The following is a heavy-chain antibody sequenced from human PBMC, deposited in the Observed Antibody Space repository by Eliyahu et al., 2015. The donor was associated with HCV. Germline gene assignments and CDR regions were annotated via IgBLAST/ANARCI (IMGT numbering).Heavy chain of an antibody. CDR3: ARRGWEHEYYGVDV. CDR1: GYTFTKYG. J-gene: IGHJ6*02. CDR2: VNTYNGNT. V-gene: IGHV1-18*01. Sequence: QVQLVQSGPEVKKPGASVKVSCKASGYTFTKYGINWVRLAPGQGLEFMGSVNTYNGNTDYAQRFQGRVTMTADTSTSTAYMELSSLRSDDTAVYYCARRGWEHEYYGVDVWGQGTTVTVSS. D-gene: IGHD4-23*01.